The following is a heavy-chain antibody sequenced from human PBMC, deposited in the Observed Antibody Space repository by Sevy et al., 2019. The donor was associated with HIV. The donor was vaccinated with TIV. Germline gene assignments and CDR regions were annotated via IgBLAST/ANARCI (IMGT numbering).Heavy chain of an antibody. CDR1: GYKVDMYG. CDR3: ARATGMAVAGTGRYFDF. J-gene: IGHJ4*01. D-gene: IGHD6-19*01. V-gene: IGHV1-18*04. CDR2: ISTYNGNT. Sequence: ASVKVSCKISGYKVDMYGIAWVRQAPGQGLEWMGWISTYNGNTIYAQNFQGRVTMTTDTSTSVVYMELGGLRPDDTAVYYCARATGMAVAGTGRYFDFWGQGTLVTVSS.